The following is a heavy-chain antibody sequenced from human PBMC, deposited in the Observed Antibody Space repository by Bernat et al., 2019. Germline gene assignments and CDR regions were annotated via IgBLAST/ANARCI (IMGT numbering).Heavy chain of an antibody. J-gene: IGHJ4*02. V-gene: IGHV3-48*01. D-gene: IGHD2-15*01. Sequence: EVQLVESGGGLVQPGGSLRLSCAASGFTFSSYSMNWVRQAPGKGLEWVSYISSSSSTIYYADSVKGRFTISRDNAKNSLYLQMNSLRAEDTAVYYWAREVVVVAAPAGGRGDYWGQGTLVTVSS. CDR3: AREVVVVAAPAGGRGDY. CDR1: GFTFSSYS. CDR2: ISSSSSTI.